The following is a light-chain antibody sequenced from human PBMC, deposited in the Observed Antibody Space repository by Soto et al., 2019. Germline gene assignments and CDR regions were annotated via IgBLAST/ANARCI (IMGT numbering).Light chain of an antibody. CDR2: DVS. CDR3: SSFTNTYHYV. Sequence: QSALTQPASVSGSPGQSITISCTGTSSDVGGNDHVSWYQQHPGKAPKLMIYDVSDRPSGVSNRFSASKSGNTASLTISGLQADDEAAYYCSSFTNTYHYVFGTGTQLTVL. V-gene: IGLV2-14*03. CDR1: SSDVGGNDH. J-gene: IGLJ1*01.